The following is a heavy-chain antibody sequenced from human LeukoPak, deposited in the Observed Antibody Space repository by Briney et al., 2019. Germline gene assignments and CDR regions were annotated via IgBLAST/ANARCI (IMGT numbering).Heavy chain of an antibody. CDR2: IIPIIGIA. J-gene: IGHJ4*02. CDR3: ASNEKRTYCSSTSCSYFDY. CDR1: GGTFSSYT. D-gene: IGHD2-2*01. V-gene: IGHV1-69*02. Sequence: SVKVSXKASGGTFSSYTISWVRQAPGQGLEWMGRIIPIIGIANYAQKFQGRVTITADKSTSTAYMELSSLSSEDTAVYYCASNEKRTYCSSTSCSYFDYWGQGTLVTVSS.